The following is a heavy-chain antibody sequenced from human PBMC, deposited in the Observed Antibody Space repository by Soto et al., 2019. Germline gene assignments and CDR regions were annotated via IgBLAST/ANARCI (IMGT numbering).Heavy chain of an antibody. Sequence: LRLSCAASGFTFSSYAMSWVRQAPGKGLEWVSAISGSGGSTYYADSVKGRFTISRDNSKNTLYLQMNSLRAEDTAVYYCAKDQKRVTGLISRGYYYYYYGIDVWGQGTTVTVSS. J-gene: IGHJ6*02. V-gene: IGHV3-23*01. CDR3: AKDQKRVTGLISRGYYYYYYGIDV. D-gene: IGHD1-20*01. CDR2: ISGSGGST. CDR1: GFTFSSYA.